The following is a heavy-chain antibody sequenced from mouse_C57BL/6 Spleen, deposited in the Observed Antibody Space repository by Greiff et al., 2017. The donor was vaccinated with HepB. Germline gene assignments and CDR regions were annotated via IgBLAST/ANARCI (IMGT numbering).Heavy chain of an antibody. CDR2: ISSGGSYT. CDR3: ARGSSYKDWYFDV. V-gene: IGHV5-6*01. CDR1: GYTFSSYG. Sequence: EVHLVESGGDLVKPGGSLKLSCAASGYTFSSYGMSWVRQTPDKRLEWVATISSGGSYTYYPDSVKGRFTISRDNAKNTLYLQMSSLKSEDTAMYYCARGSSYKDWYFDVWGTGTTVTVSS. J-gene: IGHJ1*03. D-gene: IGHD1-1*01.